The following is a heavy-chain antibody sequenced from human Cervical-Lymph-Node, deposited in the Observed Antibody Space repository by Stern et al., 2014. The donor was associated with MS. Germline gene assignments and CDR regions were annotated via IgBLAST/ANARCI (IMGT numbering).Heavy chain of an antibody. CDR1: GFTFDDYA. Sequence: EVQLEESGGGLVQPGRSLRLSCEASGFTFDDYAMHWVRQAPGKGLEWVSSITWNSENIDYADSVKGRFTISRDNAKNSLYLQMNSLRAEDTALYYCAKDSPSGTYYYYYGMDVWGQGTTVTVSS. CDR3: AKDSPSGTYYYYYGMDV. V-gene: IGHV3-9*01. CDR2: ITWNSENI. D-gene: IGHD6-25*01. J-gene: IGHJ6*02.